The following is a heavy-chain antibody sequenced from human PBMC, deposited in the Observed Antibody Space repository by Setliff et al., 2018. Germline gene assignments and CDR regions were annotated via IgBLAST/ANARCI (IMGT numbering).Heavy chain of an antibody. J-gene: IGHJ6*03. D-gene: IGHD6-13*01. CDR1: GYRFIVYY. V-gene: IGHV1-69-2*01. Sequence: ASVKVSCKGSGYRFIVYYIHWVRQTPGKGLEWMGRVDPKDGQAIYAKKFRGRFTITADTSIDTAYMELSSLTSEDTAVYYCARPALYSSSTYYYYYYMDVWGQGTTVTVSS. CDR2: VDPKDGQA. CDR3: ARPALYSSSTYYYYYYMDV.